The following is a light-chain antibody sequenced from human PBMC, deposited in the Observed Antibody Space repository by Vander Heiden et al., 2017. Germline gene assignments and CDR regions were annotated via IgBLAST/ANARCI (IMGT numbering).Light chain of an antibody. CDR2: TAS. J-gene: IGKJ1*01. CDR1: QSISSY. V-gene: IGKV1-39*01. CDR3: QQCDSTPRT. Sequence: QISQSPSSLSASVGDRVTITCRASQSISSYLNWYQQKPGKAPKLLIYTASRLESGVPSRFSGSGSGTDFTLTISSLQPEDFATYYCQQCDSTPRTFGPGTKVEIK.